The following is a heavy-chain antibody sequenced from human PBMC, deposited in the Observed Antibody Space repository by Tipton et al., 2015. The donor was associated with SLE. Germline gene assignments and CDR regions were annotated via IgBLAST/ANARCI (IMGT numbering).Heavy chain of an antibody. CDR2: IYYSGST. Sequence: TLSLTCTVSGGSISSSSYYCGWIRQPPGKGLEWIGSIYYSGSTYYSPSLKSRVTISVDTSKNQFSLKLSSVTAADTAVYYCARDLRSGGYYYYYYMGVRGKGTTVTVSS. CDR1: GGSISSSSYY. D-gene: IGHD1-14*01. J-gene: IGHJ6*03. CDR3: ARDLRSGGYYYYYYMGV. V-gene: IGHV4-39*07.